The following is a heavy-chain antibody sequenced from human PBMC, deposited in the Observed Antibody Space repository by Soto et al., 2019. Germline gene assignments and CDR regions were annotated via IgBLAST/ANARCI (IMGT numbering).Heavy chain of an antibody. V-gene: IGHV5-10-1*01. CDR2: IDPSDSYT. D-gene: IGHD5-12*01. Sequence: SLRLSCAASGFTFSNAWISWVRQMPGKGLEWMGRIDPSDSYTNYSPSFQGHVTISADKSISTAYLQWSSLKASDTAMYYCARLAMATRRGYYGMDVWGQGTTVTVS. CDR1: GFTFSNAW. CDR3: ARLAMATRRGYYGMDV. J-gene: IGHJ6*02.